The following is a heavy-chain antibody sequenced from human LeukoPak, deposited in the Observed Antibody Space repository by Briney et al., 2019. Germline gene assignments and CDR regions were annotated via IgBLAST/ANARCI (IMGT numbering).Heavy chain of an antibody. CDR1: GFTFSSYW. V-gene: IGHV3-74*01. CDR2: INSDGSST. Sequence: GGSLRLSFAATGFTFSSYWMHWVRQAPGKGLVWVSRINSDGSSTSYADSVKGRFTISRDNAKNTLYLQMNSLRAEDTAVYYCAREHGDYAYYYYYYMDVWGKGTTVTVSS. J-gene: IGHJ6*03. CDR3: AREHGDYAYYYYYYMDV. D-gene: IGHD4-17*01.